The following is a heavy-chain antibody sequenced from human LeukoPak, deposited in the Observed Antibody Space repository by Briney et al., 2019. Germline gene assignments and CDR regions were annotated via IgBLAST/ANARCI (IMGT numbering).Heavy chain of an antibody. V-gene: IGHV3-21*01. J-gene: IGHJ4*02. D-gene: IGHD2-15*01. CDR1: GFTFSSYS. CDR3: ARGGRYCSGGSCREAFDY. CDR2: ISSCSSYI. Sequence: GGSLRLSCAASGFTFSSYSMNWVRQAPGKGLEWVSSISSCSSYIYYADSVKGRFTISRDNAKNSLYLQMNSLRAEDTAVYYCARGGRYCSGGSCREAFDYWGQGTLVTVSS.